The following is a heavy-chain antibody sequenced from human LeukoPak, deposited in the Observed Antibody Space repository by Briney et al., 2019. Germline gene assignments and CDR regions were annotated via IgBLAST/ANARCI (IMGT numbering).Heavy chain of an antibody. CDR2: MNPNCGNT. J-gene: IGHJ6*02. V-gene: IGHV1-8*01. CDR3: ARGESKHYGMDV. D-gene: IGHD4-11*01. CDR1: GYTFTIYD. Sequence: GASVTVSCKASGYTFTIYDINWVRQATGQGLEWMGWMNPNCGNTGYAQKFQGTVTMTRNTSISTAYMELSSVRSEDTAVYYCARGESKHYGMDVWGQGTTVTVSS.